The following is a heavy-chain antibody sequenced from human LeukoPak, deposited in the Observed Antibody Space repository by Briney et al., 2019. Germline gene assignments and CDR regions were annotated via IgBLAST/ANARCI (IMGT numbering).Heavy chain of an antibody. D-gene: IGHD6-13*01. CDR3: ARGTSSPAAFDI. V-gene: IGHV4-4*02. J-gene: IGHJ3*02. CDR2: INHSGST. Sequence: SETLSLTCAVSGGSIITTNWWSWFRQPPGKGLEWIGEINHSGSTNYNPSLKSRVTISADKSKNQLSLKLISVTAADTAVYFCARGTSSPAAFDIWGQGTMVTVSS. CDR1: GGSIITTNW.